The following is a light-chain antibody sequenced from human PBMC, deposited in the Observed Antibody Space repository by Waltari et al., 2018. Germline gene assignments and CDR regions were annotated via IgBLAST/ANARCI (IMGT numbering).Light chain of an antibody. V-gene: IGLV2-23*02. J-gene: IGLJ3*02. CDR2: EVN. CDR3: SSYAGSGTSV. Sequence: QSALTQPASVSGSPGQWIPISCTGTGSDVGSYNLVSWYQQHPGKAPKLIIYEVNKRPAAVSNLCAASKSGNRASLTISGLQAEDESDFYCSSYAGSGTSVFGGGTKLTVL. CDR1: GSDVGSYNL.